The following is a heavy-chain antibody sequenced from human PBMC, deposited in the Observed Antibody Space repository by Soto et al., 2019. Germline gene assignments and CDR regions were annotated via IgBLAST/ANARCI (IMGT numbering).Heavy chain of an antibody. V-gene: IGHV3-30-3*01. CDR1: GFTFSSYA. CDR3: ARDLKQLVESSGLNSSYYYYGMDV. Sequence: VQLVESGGGVVQPGRSLRLSCAASGFTFSSYAMHWVRQAPGKGLEWVAVISYDGSNKYYADSVKGRFTISRDNSKNTLYLQMNSLRAEDTAVYYCARDLKQLVESSGLNSSYYYYGMDVWGQGTTVTVSS. J-gene: IGHJ6*02. D-gene: IGHD6-6*01. CDR2: ISYDGSNK.